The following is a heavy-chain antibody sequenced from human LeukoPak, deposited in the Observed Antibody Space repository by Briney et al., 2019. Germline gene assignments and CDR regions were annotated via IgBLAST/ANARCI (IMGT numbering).Heavy chain of an antibody. CDR3: ARSTVTTLIMDY. CDR1: GFTFSGYA. CDR2: ISYDGSNK. V-gene: IGHV3-30-3*01. D-gene: IGHD4-17*01. J-gene: IGHJ4*02. Sequence: GRSLRLSCAASGFTFSGYAMHWVRQAPGKGLEWVAVISYDGSNKYYADSVKGRFTISRDNSKNTLYLQMNSLRAEDTAVYYCARSTVTTLIMDYWGQGTLVTVSS.